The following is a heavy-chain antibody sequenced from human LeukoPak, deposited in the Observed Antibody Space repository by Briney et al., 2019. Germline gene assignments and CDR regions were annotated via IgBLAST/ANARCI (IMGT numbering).Heavy chain of an antibody. V-gene: IGHV3-30*03. D-gene: IGHD6-13*01. Sequence: GRSLRLSCAASGFTFSSYGMHWVRQAPGKGLEWVAVISYDGSNKYYADSVKGRFTISRDNSKNTLYLQMNSLRAEDTAVYYCASQEYSSSWYGGGFDYWGQGTLVTVSS. CDR3: ASQEYSSSWYGGGFDY. CDR2: ISYDGSNK. CDR1: GFTFSSYG. J-gene: IGHJ4*02.